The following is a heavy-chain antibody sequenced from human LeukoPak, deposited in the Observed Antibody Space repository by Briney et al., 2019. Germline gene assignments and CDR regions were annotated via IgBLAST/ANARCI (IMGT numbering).Heavy chain of an antibody. CDR2: ISGSGGNT. V-gene: IGHV3-23*01. Sequence: GVSVRLSCAASGFTFSSYDMTWARQAPGEGREGLSGISGSGGNTYYTDYVKGRFTISRDNSKNTLFLQMNSLRAEDTAVYYCARDLLSSSYYGIGYWGQGILVIVSS. CDR3: ARDLLSSSYYGIGY. J-gene: IGHJ4*02. D-gene: IGHD3-10*01. CDR1: GFTFSSYD.